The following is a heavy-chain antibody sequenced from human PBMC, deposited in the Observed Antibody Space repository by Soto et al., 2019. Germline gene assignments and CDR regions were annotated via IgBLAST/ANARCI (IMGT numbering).Heavy chain of an antibody. Sequence: TSETLSLTCTVSGGSISSGDYYWSWIRQPPGKGLEWIGYIYYSGSTYYNPSLKSRVTISVDTSKNQFSLKLSSVTAADTAVYYCARAVGATNFYYYYGMDVWGQGTTVTVSS. J-gene: IGHJ6*02. CDR2: IYYSGST. D-gene: IGHD1-26*01. CDR1: GGSISSGDYY. V-gene: IGHV4-30-4*01. CDR3: ARAVGATNFYYYYGMDV.